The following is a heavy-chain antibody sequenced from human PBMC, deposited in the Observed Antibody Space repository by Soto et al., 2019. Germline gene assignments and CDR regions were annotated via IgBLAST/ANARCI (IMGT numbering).Heavy chain of an antibody. V-gene: IGHV1-2*04. CDR2: INPNSGAT. CDR1: GYTFICYY. Sequence: ASVKVSCKASGYTFICYYMHWVRQAPGQGLEWMGWINPNSGATNYAQKFQGWVTMTRDTSISTAYMELSGLKSDDTAVYFCARGIAAPVVLPFDPRAQKTLFTVSS. CDR3: ARGIAAPVVLPFDP. D-gene: IGHD6-13*01. J-gene: IGHJ5*02.